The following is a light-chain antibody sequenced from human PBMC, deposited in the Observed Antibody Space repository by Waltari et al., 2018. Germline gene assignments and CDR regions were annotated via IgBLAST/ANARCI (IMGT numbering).Light chain of an antibody. J-gene: IGLJ2*01. CDR1: NPNIGDKT. Sequence: QSGLTQPPSASGTPGQRVTISCSGSNPNIGDKTVNWYQMLPGTAPKLLIYTNYQRPSGVPDRFSASKSGTSASLAITGLQSEDEALYYCAAWDDTLNGPVFGGGTQVTVL. CDR3: AAWDDTLNGPV. CDR2: TNY. V-gene: IGLV1-44*01.